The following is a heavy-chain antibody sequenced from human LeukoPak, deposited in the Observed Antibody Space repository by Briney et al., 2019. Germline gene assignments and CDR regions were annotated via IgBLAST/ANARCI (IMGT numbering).Heavy chain of an antibody. Sequence: PSETLSLTCTVFGGSISSYYWSWIRQPPGKGLEWIGYIYYSGSTNYNPSLKSRVTISLDTSKNHFSLRLSSVTAADTAVYYCARDREVGATGYYFDYWGQGTLVTVSS. CDR1: GGSISSYY. CDR2: IYYSGST. V-gene: IGHV4-59*12. J-gene: IGHJ4*02. D-gene: IGHD1-26*01. CDR3: ARDREVGATGYYFDY.